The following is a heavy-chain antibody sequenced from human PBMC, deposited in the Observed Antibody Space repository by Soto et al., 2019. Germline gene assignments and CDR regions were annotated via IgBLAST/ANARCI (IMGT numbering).Heavy chain of an antibody. Sequence: SETLSLTCTVSGTSISSYYWSWIRQPPGKGLGWIANIHYSGTTNYNPSLASRVTLSADTSKNQFSLKMTSVTAADRAMYFCARYNSYAIDYWGRGTLVTVSS. CDR1: GTSISSYY. CDR3: ARYNSYAIDY. J-gene: IGHJ4*02. V-gene: IGHV4-59*01. D-gene: IGHD2-8*01. CDR2: IHYSGTT.